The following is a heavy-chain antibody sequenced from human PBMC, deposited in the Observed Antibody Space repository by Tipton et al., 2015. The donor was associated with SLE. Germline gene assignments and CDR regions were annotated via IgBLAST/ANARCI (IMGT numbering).Heavy chain of an antibody. J-gene: IGHJ4*02. V-gene: IGHV4-34*01. Sequence: TLSLTCAVYGGSFSGYYWSWIRQPPGKGREWIGEINHSGSTNYNPSLKSRVTISVDTSKNQFSLKLSSVTAADTAVYYCARARLKDWSCFDYWGQGTLVTVSS. CDR1: GGSFSGYY. CDR2: INHSGST. D-gene: IGHD3/OR15-3a*01. CDR3: ARARLKDWSCFDY.